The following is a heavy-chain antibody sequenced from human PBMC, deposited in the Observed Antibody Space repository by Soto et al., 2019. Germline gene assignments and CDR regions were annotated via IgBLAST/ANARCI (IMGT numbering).Heavy chain of an antibody. J-gene: IGHJ6*02. CDR2: ISSIGST. V-gene: IGHV4-30-4*01. CDR3: ARGLVIRPYYYHGMDV. Sequence: QVQLQESGPGLVKPSQTLSLTCTVSGGSISSGDYFWSWIRQSPGKGLEWIGYISSIGSTYYNPPLKSRVSVSRDTSKHQFSLKLSSVTTTDTAVYYCARGLVIRPYYYHGMDVWGQGTTVTVSS. D-gene: IGHD3-9*01. CDR1: GGSISSGDYF.